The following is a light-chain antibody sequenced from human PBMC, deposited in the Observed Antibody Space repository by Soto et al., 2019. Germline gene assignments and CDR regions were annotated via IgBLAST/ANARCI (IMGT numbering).Light chain of an antibody. CDR2: AAS. J-gene: IGKJ3*01. CDR3: QQSYGTPRT. Sequence: DIQMTQSPSSLSASAGDRVTITFRASQSISSYLDWYQQKPGKAPKLLIYAASILQSGVPSRFSGSGSGTDFTLTISSLQPEDFATYYCQQSYGTPRTFGPGTKVDI. V-gene: IGKV1-39*01. CDR1: QSISSY.